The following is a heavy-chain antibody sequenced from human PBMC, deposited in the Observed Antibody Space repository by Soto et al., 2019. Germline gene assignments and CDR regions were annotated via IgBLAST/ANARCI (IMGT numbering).Heavy chain of an antibody. CDR1: GFTFSRYG. J-gene: IGHJ5*01. Sequence: WGSLRLSCAASGFTFSRYGINCLRQSPVKGLEWVASISSSTSYVYYADSVKGRFSTSRDNAKNILYLEMYALRTEDTAVYYCARDPSEGRVGNWFESWGQGTLVTVSS. D-gene: IGHD2-2*01. CDR3: ARDPSEGRVGNWFES. V-gene: IGHV3-21*06. CDR2: ISSSTSYV.